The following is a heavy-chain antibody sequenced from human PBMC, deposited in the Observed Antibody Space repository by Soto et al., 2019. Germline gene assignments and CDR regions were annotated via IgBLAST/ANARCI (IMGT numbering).Heavy chain of an antibody. J-gene: IGHJ5*02. V-gene: IGHV4-4*07. CDR3: ARHRARAQYSSSSFSWFDP. Sequence: SETLSLTCTVSGGSISSYYWSWIRQPAGKGLEWIGRIYTSGSTNYNPSLKSRVTMSVDTSKNQFSLKLSSVTAADTAVYYCARHRARAQYSSSSFSWFDPWGQGTLVTVSS. D-gene: IGHD6-6*01. CDR2: IYTSGST. CDR1: GGSISSYY.